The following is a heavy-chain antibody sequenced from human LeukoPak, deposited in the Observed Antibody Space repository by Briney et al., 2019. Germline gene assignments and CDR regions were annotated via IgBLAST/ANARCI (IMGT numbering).Heavy chain of an antibody. Sequence: GGSLRLSCAASGFTFSSYSMNWVRQAPGKGLEWVSYISSSSTIYYADSVKGRFTISRDNAKNSLYLQMNSLRAEDTALYYCAKDIGGSGIVATVDYWGQGTLVTVSS. J-gene: IGHJ4*02. V-gene: IGHV3-48*04. CDR2: ISSSSTI. D-gene: IGHD5-12*01. CDR3: AKDIGGSGIVATVDY. CDR1: GFTFSSYS.